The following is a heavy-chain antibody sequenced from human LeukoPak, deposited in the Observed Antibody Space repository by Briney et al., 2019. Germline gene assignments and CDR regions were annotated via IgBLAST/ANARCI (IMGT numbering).Heavy chain of an antibody. CDR2: INHSGST. CDR1: GGSISSSSYY. V-gene: IGHV4-39*07. Sequence: SETLSLTCTVSGGSISSSSYYWGWIRQPPGKGLEWIGEINHSGSTNYNPSLKSRVTISVDTSKNQFSLKLSSVTAADTAVYYCAGTSRYYYDSSGSRAFDIWGQGTMVTVSS. CDR3: AGTSRYYYDSSGSRAFDI. J-gene: IGHJ3*02. D-gene: IGHD3-22*01.